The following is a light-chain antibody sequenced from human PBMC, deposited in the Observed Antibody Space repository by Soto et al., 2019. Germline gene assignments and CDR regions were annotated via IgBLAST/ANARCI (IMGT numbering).Light chain of an antibody. CDR1: QSVSSN. Sequence: EIVMTQSPVTLSVSPGERATLSCRASQSVSSNLAWYQQKPGQAPRLLIYGASTRATGMSARFSGSGSGTEFTLTISSLQSEDFAVYYCQQYSNWPLTFGGGTKVEIK. V-gene: IGKV3-15*01. CDR3: QQYSNWPLT. CDR2: GAS. J-gene: IGKJ4*01.